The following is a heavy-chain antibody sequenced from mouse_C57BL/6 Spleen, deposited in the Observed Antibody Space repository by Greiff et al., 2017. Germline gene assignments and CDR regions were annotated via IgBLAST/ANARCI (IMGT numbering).Heavy chain of an antibody. CDR2: IYPGDGDT. Sequence: VKLVESGAELVKPGASVKISCKASGYAFSSYWMNWVKQRPGKGLEWIGQIYPGDGDTNYNGKFKGKATLTADKSSSTAYMQLSSLTSEDSAVXFCARWGTTVVAPFDYWGQGTTLTVSS. J-gene: IGHJ2*01. CDR1: GYAFSSYW. CDR3: ARWGTTVVAPFDY. V-gene: IGHV1-80*01. D-gene: IGHD1-1*01.